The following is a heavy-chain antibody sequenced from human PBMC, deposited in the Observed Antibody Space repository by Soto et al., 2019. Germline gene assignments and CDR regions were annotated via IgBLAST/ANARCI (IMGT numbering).Heavy chain of an antibody. CDR3: ARPKDYDGCLDS. V-gene: IGHV1-3*01. J-gene: IGHJ4*02. D-gene: IGHD3-22*01. Sequence: QVQLVQSGAEVKKPGASVKVSCKASGYTFTRYNMHWVRQAPGQRLEWMGWINAGNGNTKYSQKFQGRVTITRDTSANTAYMELSSLISEDTAVYYCARPKDYDGCLDSWGQGTLVTVSS. CDR2: INAGNGNT. CDR1: GYTFTRYN.